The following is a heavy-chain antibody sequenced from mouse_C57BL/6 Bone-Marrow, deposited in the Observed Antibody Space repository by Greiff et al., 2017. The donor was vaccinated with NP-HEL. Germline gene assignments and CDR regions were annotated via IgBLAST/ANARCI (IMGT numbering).Heavy chain of an antibody. D-gene: IGHD1-2*01. CDR3: ATPLRPVRDAMDY. CDR1: GFNIKDYY. CDR2: IDPEDGET. V-gene: IGHV14-2*01. Sequence: VHVKQSGAELVKPGASVKLSCTASGFNIKDYYMHWVKQRTEQGLEWIGRIDPEDGETKYAPKFQGKATITADTSSNTAYLQLSSLTSEDTAVYYCATPLRPVRDAMDYWGQGTSVTVSS. J-gene: IGHJ4*01.